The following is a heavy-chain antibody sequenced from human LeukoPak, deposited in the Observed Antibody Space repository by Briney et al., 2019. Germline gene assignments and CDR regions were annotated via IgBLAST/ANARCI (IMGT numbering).Heavy chain of an antibody. CDR2: IWYDGSNK. D-gene: IGHD6-13*01. V-gene: IGHV3-33*06. CDR3: AKDRNSRGPDY. J-gene: IGHJ4*02. Sequence: GGSLRLSCAASGFTFSGSWMSWVRQAPGKGLEWVAVIWYDGSNKYYADSVKGRFTISRDNSKNTLYLQMNSLRAEDTAVYYCAKDRNSRGPDYWGQGTLVTVSS. CDR1: GFTFSGSW.